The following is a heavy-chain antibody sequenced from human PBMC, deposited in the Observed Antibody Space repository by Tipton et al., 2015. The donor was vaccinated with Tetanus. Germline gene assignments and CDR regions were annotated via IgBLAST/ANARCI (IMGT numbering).Heavy chain of an antibody. CDR3: ARRLIQNWFDP. D-gene: IGHD2-8*01. J-gene: IGHJ5*02. CDR1: GGSISSGGYY. V-gene: IGHV4-31*03. Sequence: TLSLTCTVSGGSISSGGYYWTWIRQHPERGLEWIGYIYYTGNTYYNPSLKSRVTISVDTSKNQFSLKLTSLTAADTAVYYCARRLIQNWFDPWGQGTPVTVSS. CDR2: IYYTGNT.